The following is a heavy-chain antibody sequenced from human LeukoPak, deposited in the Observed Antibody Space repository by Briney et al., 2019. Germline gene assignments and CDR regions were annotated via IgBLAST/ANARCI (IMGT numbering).Heavy chain of an antibody. Sequence: PSETLSLTCAVYGGSFSGYYWSWIRQPPGKGLEWIGEINHSGSTNYNPSLESRVTISVDTSKNQFSLKLSSVTAADTAVYYCARGQKYGYCSSTSCCIWFDPWGQGTLVTVSS. CDR3: ARGQKYGYCSSTSCCIWFDP. J-gene: IGHJ5*02. CDR2: INHSGST. D-gene: IGHD2-2*01. CDR1: GGSFSGYY. V-gene: IGHV4-34*01.